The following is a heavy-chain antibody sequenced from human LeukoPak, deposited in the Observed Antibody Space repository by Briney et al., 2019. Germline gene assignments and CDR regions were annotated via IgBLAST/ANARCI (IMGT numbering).Heavy chain of an antibody. CDR3: DGYGFLTWKAEGNLFDP. CDR1: VGFIRISSFY. J-gene: IGHJ5*02. D-gene: IGHD3-3*01. CDR2: IYYSGSP. V-gene: IGHV4-39*01. Sequence: SETLTLTCILWVGFIRISSFYCARIRQPPGKGLEWIGSIYYSGSPYYSPSLKSRVTISVDTSKNQFSLKLSSGIAADTVVYYGDGYGFLTWKAEGNLFDPWGQGTLVTVSS.